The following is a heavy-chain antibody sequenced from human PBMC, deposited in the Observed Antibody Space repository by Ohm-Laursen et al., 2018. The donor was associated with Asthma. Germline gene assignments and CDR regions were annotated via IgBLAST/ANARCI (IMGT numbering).Heavy chain of an antibody. Sequence: SLRLSCAASGFTFSSYGMHWVRQAPGKGLEWVAVISYDGSNKYYADSVKGRFTISRDNSKNTLYLQMNSLRAEDTAVYYCAKDYQPYSSSWYIDYWGQGTLVTVSS. CDR1: GFTFSSYG. D-gene: IGHD6-13*01. CDR2: ISYDGSNK. CDR3: AKDYQPYSSSWYIDY. J-gene: IGHJ4*02. V-gene: IGHV3-30*18.